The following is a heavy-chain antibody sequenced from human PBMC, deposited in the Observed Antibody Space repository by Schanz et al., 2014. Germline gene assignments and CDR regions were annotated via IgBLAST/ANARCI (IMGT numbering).Heavy chain of an antibody. CDR3: TTQQLVSHYLYGMDV. CDR1: GFTFTTYA. CDR2: ISPTGSST. Sequence: VQLVESGGGVVRPGGSLRLSCAASGFTFTTYAMTWVRQAPGKGLEWVSNISPTGSSTYYADSVKGRFTISRDDSKNTTYLQMNSLKTEDAAVYYCTTQQLVSHYLYGMDVWGQGTTVTVS. V-gene: IGHV3-23*04. D-gene: IGHD6-13*01. J-gene: IGHJ6*02.